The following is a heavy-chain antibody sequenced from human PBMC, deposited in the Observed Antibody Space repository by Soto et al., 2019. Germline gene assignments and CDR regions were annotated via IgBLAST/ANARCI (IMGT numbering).Heavy chain of an antibody. CDR2: ISPYNGNT. Sequence: ASVKVSCKASGYTFRNYGITWVRQAPGQGLEWMAWISPYNGNTNYAQDLQGRVTMTTDTSTSTAYMELRSLTSEDTAMYYCARDLVSGSDFWRAYNGGYFDYGGQGTRVPVS. CDR3: ARDLVSGSDFWRAYNGGYFDY. J-gene: IGHJ4*02. CDR1: GYTFRNYG. V-gene: IGHV1-18*01. D-gene: IGHD3-3*01.